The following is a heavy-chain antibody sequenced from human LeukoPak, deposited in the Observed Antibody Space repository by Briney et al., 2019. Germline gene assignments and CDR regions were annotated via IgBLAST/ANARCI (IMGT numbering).Heavy chain of an antibody. Sequence: PSETLSLTCTVSGGSISSYYWSWIRQPPGKGLEWIGYIYYSGSTNYNPSLKSRVTISVDTSKNQFSLKLSSVTAADTAVYYCARVPAAMGGDYYYYYMDVWGKGTTVTVSS. V-gene: IGHV4-59*01. D-gene: IGHD2-2*01. J-gene: IGHJ6*03. CDR2: IYYSGST. CDR3: ARVPAAMGGDYYYYYMDV. CDR1: GGSISSYY.